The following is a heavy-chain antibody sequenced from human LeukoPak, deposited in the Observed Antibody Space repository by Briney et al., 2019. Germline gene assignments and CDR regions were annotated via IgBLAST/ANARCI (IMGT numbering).Heavy chain of an antibody. D-gene: IGHD1-26*01. Sequence: PGGSQRLSCSASGFTFSSNWMHWVRQAPGKGLVWVSRITTDGSSTSYADSVKGRFTISRDNAKNTLYLQMNSLRVEDTAVYYCGRVWAGAPDYLGQGTLVTVSS. CDR3: GRVWAGAPDY. CDR1: GFTFSSNW. J-gene: IGHJ4*02. CDR2: ITTDGSST. V-gene: IGHV3-74*01.